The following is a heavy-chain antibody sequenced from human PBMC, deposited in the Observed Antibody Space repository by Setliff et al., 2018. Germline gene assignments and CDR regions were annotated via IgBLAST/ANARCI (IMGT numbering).Heavy chain of an antibody. CDR2: INQGGGAQ. CDR1: GYTFGTSW. Sequence: GGSLRLSCAASGYTFGTSWMSWVRQAPGKGLEWVANINQGGGAQFYVDSVKGRFTISRDNADNSLYLLMNSLRAEDSTVYYCARDGVFYAMDFWGQGTTVTVSS. CDR3: ARDGVFYAMDF. D-gene: IGHD3-10*01. J-gene: IGHJ6*02. V-gene: IGHV3-7*01.